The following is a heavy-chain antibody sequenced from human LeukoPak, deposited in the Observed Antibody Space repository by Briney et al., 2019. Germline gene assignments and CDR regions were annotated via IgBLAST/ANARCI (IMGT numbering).Heavy chain of an antibody. CDR3: AKGGYYDSSGYYPAYYFDY. V-gene: IGHV3-23*01. D-gene: IGHD3-22*01. CDR2: ISGSGGST. Sequence: GGSLRLSCAASGFTFSSYAMSWVRQAPGKGLEWVSAISGSGGSTYYADSVKGRSTISRDNSKNTLYLQMNSLRAEDTAVYYCAKGGYYDSSGYYPAYYFDYWGQGTLVTVSS. CDR1: GFTFSSYA. J-gene: IGHJ4*02.